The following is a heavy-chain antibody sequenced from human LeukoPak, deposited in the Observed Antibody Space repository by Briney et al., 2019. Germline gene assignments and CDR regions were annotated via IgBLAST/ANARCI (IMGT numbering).Heavy chain of an antibody. J-gene: IGHJ6*03. Sequence: TGGSLRLSCAASGFTFSTYSMNWVRQAPGKGLEWVTSISSSSSYIYYADSVKGRFTISRDNAKKSVYLQMNSLRAEDTAVYYCARIVSSSFIYYYYMDVWGKGTTVTVSS. V-gene: IGHV3-21*01. CDR3: ARIVSSSFIYYYYMDV. CDR2: ISSSSSYI. CDR1: GFTFSTYS. D-gene: IGHD6-6*01.